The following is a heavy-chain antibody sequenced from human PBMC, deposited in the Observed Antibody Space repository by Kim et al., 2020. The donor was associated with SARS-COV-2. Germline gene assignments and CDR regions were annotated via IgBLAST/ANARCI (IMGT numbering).Heavy chain of an antibody. Sequence: GGSLSLSCVGSGFTFSNYGMHWVRQAPGKGLEWVGIVSYEGRNTFYAGSVEGRFTISRDNSKNTLYLQMNNLRAEDTALYYCVKEAAFTTVVVDYYFDFWGQGTLVTVSS. CDR1: GFTFSNYG. CDR3: VKEAAFTTVVVDYYFDF. CDR2: VSYEGRNT. V-gene: IGHV3-30*18. D-gene: IGHD2-15*01. J-gene: IGHJ4*02.